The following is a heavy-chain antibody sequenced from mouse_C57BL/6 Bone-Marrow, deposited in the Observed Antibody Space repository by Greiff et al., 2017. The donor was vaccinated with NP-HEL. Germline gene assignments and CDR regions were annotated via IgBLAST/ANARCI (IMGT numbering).Heavy chain of an antibody. J-gene: IGHJ2*01. V-gene: IGHV1-82*01. CDR1: GYAFSSSW. D-gene: IGHD1-1*01. Sequence: VKLMESGPELVKPGASVKISCKASGYAFSSSWMNWVKQRPGKGLEWIGRIYPGDGDTNYNGKFKGKATLTADKSSSTAYMQLSSLTSEDSAVYFCASYYGSSPDYWGQGTTLTVSS. CDR3: ASYYGSSPDY. CDR2: IYPGDGDT.